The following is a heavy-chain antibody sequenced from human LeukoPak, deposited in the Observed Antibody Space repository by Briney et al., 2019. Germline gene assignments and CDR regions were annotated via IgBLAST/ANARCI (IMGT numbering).Heavy chain of an antibody. CDR1: GFTLSSTY. V-gene: IGHV3-66*01. Sequence: GGSLRLSCAGSGFTLSSTYMSWVRQAPGKGLEWVSIIYGGTSTYYADSVKGRFTISRDDSRNTLYLQMSSLRAEDTAVYYCASRYEGASYFHYGMDVWGQGTTVTVSS. D-gene: IGHD1-14*01. J-gene: IGHJ6*02. CDR2: IYGGTST. CDR3: ASRYEGASYFHYGMDV.